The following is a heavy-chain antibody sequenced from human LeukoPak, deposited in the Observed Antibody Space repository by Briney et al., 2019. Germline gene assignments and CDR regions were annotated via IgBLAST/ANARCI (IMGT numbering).Heavy chain of an antibody. CDR2: IYYSGST. D-gene: IGHD3-22*01. Sequence: SETLSLTCTVSGGSISSYYWSWIRQPPGKGLEWIGYIYYSGSTNYNPSLKSRVTISVDMSKNQFSLKLSSVTAADTAVYYCARGAYYYDSSGYYYGRYFDLWGRGTLVTVSS. CDR3: ARGAYYYDSSGYYYGRYFDL. V-gene: IGHV4-59*01. J-gene: IGHJ2*01. CDR1: GGSISSYY.